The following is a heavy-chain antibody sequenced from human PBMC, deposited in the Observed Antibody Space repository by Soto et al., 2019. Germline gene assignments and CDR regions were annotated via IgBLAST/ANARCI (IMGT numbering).Heavy chain of an antibody. CDR1: GGSISSSSNH. D-gene: IGHD4-17*01. J-gene: IGHJ5*02. CDR2: IYYSENT. CDR3: ARGGLDDYGDYSWWFDP. V-gene: IGHV4-39*07. Sequence: PSETLSLTCTVSGGSISSSSNHWGWIRQPPGKGLEWIGNIYYSENTYYNPSLKSRVTISVDTSKNQFSLRLTSVTAADTAVYYCARGGLDDYGDYSWWFDPWGQGTLVTVSS.